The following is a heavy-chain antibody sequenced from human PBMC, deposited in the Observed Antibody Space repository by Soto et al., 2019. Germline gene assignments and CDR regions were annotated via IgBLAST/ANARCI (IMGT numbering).Heavy chain of an antibody. D-gene: IGHD3-10*01. CDR1: GFTFSSSA. Sequence: EVQLLESGGGLVQPGGSLRLSCAASGFTFSSSAMSWVRQAPGKRLEWVSAISGSGGSQYYADSVKGRFTISRDNYKKTWYLQMNSLRAEDTAVYYCALDYYGSGSYPNDAFDIWGKGTMVTGSS. V-gene: IGHV3-23*01. CDR3: ALDYYGSGSYPNDAFDI. CDR2: ISGSGGSQ. J-gene: IGHJ3*02.